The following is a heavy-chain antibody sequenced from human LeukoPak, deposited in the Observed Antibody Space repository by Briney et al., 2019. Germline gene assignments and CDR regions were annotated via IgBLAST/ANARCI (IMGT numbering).Heavy chain of an antibody. CDR3: ARRDLFYWYFDL. V-gene: IGHV4-59*08. Sequence: SETLSLTCTVSGGSISSYYWSWIRQPPGKGLEWMGYIYYSGSTNYNPSLKSRVTISVDTSKNQFSLKLSSVTAADTAVYYCARRDLFYWYFDLWGRGTLVTVSS. CDR1: GGSISSYY. CDR2: IYYSGST. D-gene: IGHD2-21*01. J-gene: IGHJ2*01.